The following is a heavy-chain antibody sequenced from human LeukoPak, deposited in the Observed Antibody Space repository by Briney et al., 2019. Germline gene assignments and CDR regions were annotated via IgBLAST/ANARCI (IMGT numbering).Heavy chain of an antibody. CDR2: IKSKTDGGTT. CDR3: AHRDTTIVRVDY. V-gene: IGHV3-15*01. Sequence: PGGSLRLSCAASGFTFRNASMSWVRQAPGKGLEWVGRIKSKTDGGTTDYAAPVKGRFTISRDDSKNTLYLQMNSLTTEDTAVYFCAHRDTTIVRVDYWGQGTLVTVSS. J-gene: IGHJ4*02. CDR1: GFTFRNAS. D-gene: IGHD5-18*01.